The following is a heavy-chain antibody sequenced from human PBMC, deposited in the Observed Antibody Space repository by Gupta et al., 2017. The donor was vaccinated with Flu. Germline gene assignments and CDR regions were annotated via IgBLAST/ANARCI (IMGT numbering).Heavy chain of an antibody. D-gene: IGHD2-21*02. J-gene: IGHJ4*02. CDR2: VDNNGTGA. Sequence: YRMHWLRQVPGTGLVWVSRVDNNGTGASYGDSVKEQCTIPRENAKNTLFLQMNSLRDQDTAVYYCATVFEYWGQGPLVTVSS. CDR3: ATVFEY. V-gene: IGHV3-74*01. CDR1: YR.